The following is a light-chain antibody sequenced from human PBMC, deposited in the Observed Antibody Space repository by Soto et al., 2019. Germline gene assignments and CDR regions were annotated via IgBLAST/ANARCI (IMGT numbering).Light chain of an antibody. J-gene: IGKJ5*01. CDR3: QVRTNWSIA. CDR2: DAS. Sequence: EIVLTQSPATLSLSPGERANLSCRASQFIDSYLAWYRQIPGQAPRLLIYDASNRATGIPARFSGTGSGTDFTLTINNLEPEDFAVYYCQVRTNWSIAFGRGTRLEIK. V-gene: IGKV3-11*01. CDR1: QFIDSY.